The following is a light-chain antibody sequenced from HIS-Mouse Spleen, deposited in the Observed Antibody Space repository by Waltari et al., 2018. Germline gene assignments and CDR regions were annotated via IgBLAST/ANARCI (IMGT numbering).Light chain of an antibody. Sequence: SYGLTQPPPVSVSPGQTARSTCPGDALPKKYAYWYQQKSGQAPVLVIYEDSKLPSGIPERFSGSSSGTMATLTISGAQVEDEADYYCYSTDSSGNHRVFGGGTKLTVL. CDR2: EDS. CDR3: YSTDSSGNHRV. CDR1: ALPKKY. J-gene: IGLJ2*01. V-gene: IGLV3-10*01.